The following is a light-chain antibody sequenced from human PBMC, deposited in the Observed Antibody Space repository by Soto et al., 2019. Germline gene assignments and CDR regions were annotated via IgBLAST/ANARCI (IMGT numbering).Light chain of an antibody. V-gene: IGKV1-8*01. CDR1: QGISSY. Sequence: AIRMTQSPSSFAASTGDRVTSTCRASQGISSYLAWYQQKPGKAPKLLIYAASTLQSGVPSRFIGSGSGTDFTLTISCLQSEDFATYYCQQYYSYPQTFGPGTKVDIK. CDR3: QQYYSYPQT. J-gene: IGKJ3*01. CDR2: AAS.